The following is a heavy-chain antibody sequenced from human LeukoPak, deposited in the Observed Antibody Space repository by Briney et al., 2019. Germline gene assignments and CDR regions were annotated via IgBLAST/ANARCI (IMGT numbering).Heavy chain of an antibody. V-gene: IGHV3-33*01. CDR2: IWYDGSNK. CDR3: ARGGDILTGFSAFDI. CDR1: GFTFSSYG. D-gene: IGHD3-9*01. Sequence: GRSLRLSCAASGFTFSSYGMRWARQAPGKGLEWVAVIWYDGSNKYYADSVKGRFTISRDNSKNTLYLQMNSLRAEDTAVYYCARGGDILTGFSAFDIWGQGTMVTVSS. J-gene: IGHJ3*02.